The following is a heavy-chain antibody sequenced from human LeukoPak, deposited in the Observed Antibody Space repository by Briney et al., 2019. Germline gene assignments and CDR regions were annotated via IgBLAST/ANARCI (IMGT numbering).Heavy chain of an antibody. CDR3: ARVTEYYGSGRRHNYYYYYMDV. Sequence: KPSETLSLTCTVSGASISSTTYYWGWIRQPPRKGLEWIGSIYYSGSTYYNPSLKSRVTISVDTSKNQFSLKLSSVTAADTAVYYCARVTEYYGSGRRHNYYYYYMDVWGKGTTVTISS. CDR2: IYYSGST. V-gene: IGHV4-39*07. CDR1: GASISSTTYY. D-gene: IGHD3-10*01. J-gene: IGHJ6*03.